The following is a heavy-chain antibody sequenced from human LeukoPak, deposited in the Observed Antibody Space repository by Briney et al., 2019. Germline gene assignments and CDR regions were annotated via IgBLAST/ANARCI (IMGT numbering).Heavy chain of an antibody. Sequence: GESLKISCKVSGHIFTNSWIGWVRQMPGKGLEWMGIIYPGDSDTRYSPSFQGQVTISADKSISTAYLQWSSLKASDTAMYYCARHGIYGSDLLFDYWGQGTLVTVSS. CDR3: ARHGIYGSDLLFDY. D-gene: IGHD2-15*01. CDR1: GHIFTNSW. J-gene: IGHJ4*02. V-gene: IGHV5-51*01. CDR2: IYPGDSDT.